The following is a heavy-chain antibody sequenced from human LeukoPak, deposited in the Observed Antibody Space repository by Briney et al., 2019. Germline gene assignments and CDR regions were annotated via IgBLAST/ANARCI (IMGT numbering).Heavy chain of an antibody. CDR1: GFTFSSYS. Sequence: GGSLRLSCAASGFTFSSYSMNWVRQAPGKGLEWVSSISSSSSYIYYADSVKGRFTISRDNAKNSPYLQMNSLRAEDTAVYYCASAVGNVKAYYYYYMDVWGKGTTVTVSS. D-gene: IGHD1-1*01. J-gene: IGHJ6*03. CDR2: ISSSSSYI. V-gene: IGHV3-21*01. CDR3: ASAVGNVKAYYYYYMDV.